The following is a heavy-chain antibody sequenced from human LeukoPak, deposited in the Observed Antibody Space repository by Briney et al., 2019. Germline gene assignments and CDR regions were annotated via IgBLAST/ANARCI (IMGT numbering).Heavy chain of an antibody. D-gene: IGHD2-8*02. CDR3: AKDTGGGNSDYFDC. CDR1: GFTFSSYG. V-gene: IGHV3-33*06. J-gene: IGHJ4*02. Sequence: GGSLRLSCAASGFTFSSYGMHWVRQAPGKGLEWVAVIWYDGSNKYYADSVKGRFTISRDNSKNTLYLQMNSLRAEDTAVYYCAKDTGGGNSDYFDCWGQGTLVTVSS. CDR2: IWYDGSNK.